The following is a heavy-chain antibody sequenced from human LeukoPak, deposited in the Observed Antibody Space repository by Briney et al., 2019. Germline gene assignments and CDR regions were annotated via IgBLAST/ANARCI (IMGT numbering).Heavy chain of an antibody. Sequence: PSETLSLTCTVSGGSISSSSYYWGWIRQPPWKGLEWLGSIYYSGSTYYNPSLKRRVTISVDTSKNQFPLKLSSVTAADTAVYYCARGWFNSGWYQGEDYWGQGTLVTVSS. J-gene: IGHJ4*02. CDR3: ARGWFNSGWYQGEDY. CDR1: GGSISSSSYY. V-gene: IGHV4-39*01. D-gene: IGHD6-19*01. CDR2: IYYSGST.